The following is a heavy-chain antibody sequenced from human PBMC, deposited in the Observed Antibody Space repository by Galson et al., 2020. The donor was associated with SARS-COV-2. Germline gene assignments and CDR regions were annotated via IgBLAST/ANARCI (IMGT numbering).Heavy chain of an antibody. CDR3: ARGDMRNDYFDY. Sequence: GGSLRLSCAASGFTFSSYWMHWVRQAPGKGLVWVSRIYSEGSSTSHADSVKGRFTISGDDAKNTLYLHMRSLRAEDTAVYYCARGDMRNDYFDYWGQGTLVTVSS. CDR1: GFTFSSYW. CDR2: IYSEGSST. D-gene: IGHD3-16*01. V-gene: IGHV3-74*01. J-gene: IGHJ4*02.